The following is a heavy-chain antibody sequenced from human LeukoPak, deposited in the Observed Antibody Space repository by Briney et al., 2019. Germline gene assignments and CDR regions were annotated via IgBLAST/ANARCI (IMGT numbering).Heavy chain of an antibody. CDR1: GFTFSSYS. CDR2: ISSSSSYI. V-gene: IGHV3-21*01. CDR3: ARSLVVGATYPYH. J-gene: IGHJ5*02. D-gene: IGHD1-26*01. Sequence: GGSLRLSCAASGFTFSSYSMKWVRQAPGKGLEWVSFISSSSSYIYYADSVKGRFTISRDNAKNSLYLQMNSLRAEDTAVYYCARSLVVGATYPYHWGQGTLVTVSS.